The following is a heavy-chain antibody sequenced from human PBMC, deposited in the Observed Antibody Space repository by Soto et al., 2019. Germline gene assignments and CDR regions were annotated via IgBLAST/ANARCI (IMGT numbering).Heavy chain of an antibody. CDR1: GFAFSTYG. CDR3: AKGRAITVYGVDILFDY. V-gene: IGHV3-33*05. D-gene: IGHD3-3*01. J-gene: IGHJ4*01. CDR2: ISYDGTDK. Sequence: QVHLVESGGGVVQPGRSLTISCVGSGFAFSTYGMHWVRQAPAKGLEWVALISYDGTDKYYADSVKGRFAISRDNSKNVLYLQMNSLSADDAAVYFCAKGRAITVYGVDILFDYWGLGTLVTVSS.